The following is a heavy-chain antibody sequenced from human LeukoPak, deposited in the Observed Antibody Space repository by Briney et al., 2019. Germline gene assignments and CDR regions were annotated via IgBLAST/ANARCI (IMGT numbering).Heavy chain of an antibody. CDR1: GFSISSSSYY. CDR2: IYYSGST. J-gene: IGHJ4*02. V-gene: IGHV4-39*01. Sequence: PSETLSLTCTVSGFSISSSSYYWGWIRQPPGKGLEWTGSIYYSGSTYYNPSLKSRVTISVDTSKNQFSLKLSSVTAADTAVYYCARLGLSITIDYWGQGTLVTVSS. CDR3: ARLGLSITIDY. D-gene: IGHD2-2*01.